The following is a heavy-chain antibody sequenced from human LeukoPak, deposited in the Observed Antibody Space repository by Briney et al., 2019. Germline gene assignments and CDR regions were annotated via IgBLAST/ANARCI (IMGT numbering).Heavy chain of an antibody. D-gene: IGHD5-18*01. CDR1: GFTFSSYA. CDR3: ASTRRGYSYGYRAAEFDY. Sequence: GSLRLSCAASGFTFSSYAMSWVRQAPGKGLEWVSAISGSGGSTYYADSVKGRFTISRDNSKNTLYLQMNSLRAEDPAVYYCASTRRGYSYGYRAAEFDYWGQGTLVTVSS. CDR2: ISGSGGST. V-gene: IGHV3-23*01. J-gene: IGHJ4*02.